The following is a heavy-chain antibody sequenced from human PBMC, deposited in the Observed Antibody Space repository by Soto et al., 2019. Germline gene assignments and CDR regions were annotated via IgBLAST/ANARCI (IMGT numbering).Heavy chain of an antibody. V-gene: IGHV1-8*01. D-gene: IGHD3-10*01. CDR3: ARAYGAGSFDF. Sequence: QVQLVQSGAEVKKPGASVKVSCTASGYTSRSYDIHWVRQATGQGLEWMGWVNPNTGNTGYAQRFQGRVTMTRDISKSTAYMELSRLTSEDTTIYYCARAYGAGSFDFWGPGTLVSVSS. CDR1: GYTSRSYD. CDR2: VNPNTGNT. J-gene: IGHJ5*01.